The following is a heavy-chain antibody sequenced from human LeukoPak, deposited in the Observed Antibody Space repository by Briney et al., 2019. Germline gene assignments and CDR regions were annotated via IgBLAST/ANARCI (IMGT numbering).Heavy chain of an antibody. CDR1: GGSISSSSYY. CDR2: IYYTGNT. Sequence: SETLSLTCTVSGGSISSSSYYWGWIRQPPGTGLEWIGSIYYTGNTYYNASLKSRVTISIDTSKNQFSLKLTSVTAADTAVYYCAKQTGSGLFILPGGQGTLVTVSS. J-gene: IGHJ4*02. V-gene: IGHV4-39*01. CDR3: AKQTGSGLFILP. D-gene: IGHD3/OR15-3a*01.